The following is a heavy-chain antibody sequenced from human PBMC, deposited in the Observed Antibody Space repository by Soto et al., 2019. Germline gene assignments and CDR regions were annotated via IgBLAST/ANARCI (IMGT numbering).Heavy chain of an antibody. CDR1: GGSVSSGSYY. CDR3: ARDLSIRRIKLGYYYYYGMDV. J-gene: IGHJ6*02. CDR2: IDDSGST. Sequence: PSETLSLTCTVSGGSVSSGSYYWSWIRQPPGKGLEGFGYIDDSGSTNYNPSLESRFTISVDTSKTQFSRKPSALTAAATAVYCCARDLSIRRIKLGYYYYYGMDVWGQGTTVTVSS. V-gene: IGHV4-61*01. D-gene: IGHD5-18*01.